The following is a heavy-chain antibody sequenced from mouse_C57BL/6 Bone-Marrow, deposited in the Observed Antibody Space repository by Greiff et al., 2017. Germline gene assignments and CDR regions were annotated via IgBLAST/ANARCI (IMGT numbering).Heavy chain of an antibody. V-gene: IGHV1-81*01. J-gene: IGHJ1*03. CDR2: IYPRSGNT. CDR1: GYTFTSYG. Sequence: QVQLQQSGAELARPGASVKLSCKASGYTFTSYGISWVKQRTGQGLEWIGEIYPRSGNTYYNVKFKGKATLTADKSSSTAYMELRSLTSKDAAVYFCARARDWYFDGWGKGTTVTVSS. CDR3: ARARDWYFDG.